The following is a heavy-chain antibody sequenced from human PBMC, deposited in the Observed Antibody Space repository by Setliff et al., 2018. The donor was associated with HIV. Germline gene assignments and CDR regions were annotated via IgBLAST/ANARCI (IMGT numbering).Heavy chain of an antibody. J-gene: IGHJ4*02. CDR1: GFTFRNYW. CDR2: ITTNSIYV. Sequence: PGGSLRLSWAASGFTFRNYWMHWVRQAPGKGLEWVSTITTNSIYVYDADSVKGRFTISRDNAKNSLYLQMNSLRAEDTAVYYCARGAGGYYDSSGPLHFDYWGQGTLVTVSS. CDR3: ARGAGGYYDSSGPLHFDY. D-gene: IGHD3-22*01. V-gene: IGHV3-21*01.